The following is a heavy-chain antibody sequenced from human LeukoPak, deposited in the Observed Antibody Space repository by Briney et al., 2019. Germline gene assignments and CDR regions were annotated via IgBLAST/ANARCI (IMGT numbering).Heavy chain of an antibody. V-gene: IGHV4-61*02. CDR1: GGSITSGSYY. J-gene: IGHJ6*03. Sequence: PSETLSLTCTVSGGSITSGSYYWSWIRQPAGKGLEWIGRIYTSGSTNYNPSLKSRVTISVDTSKNQFSLKLSSVTAADTAVYYCARLTKDDSGSYRFGKKKRGYMDVRGKGTTVTISS. D-gene: IGHD3-10*01. CDR3: ARLTKDDSGSYRFGKKKRGYMDV. CDR2: IYTSGST.